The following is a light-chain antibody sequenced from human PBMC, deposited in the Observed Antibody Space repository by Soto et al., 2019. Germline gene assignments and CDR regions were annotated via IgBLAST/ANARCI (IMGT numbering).Light chain of an antibody. V-gene: IGKV3-11*01. CDR3: QQRSNWPPWT. J-gene: IGKJ1*01. CDR2: DAS. CDR1: QSVSSY. Sequence: EIVLTQSPATLSLSPGERATLSCRASQSVSSYLAWYQQKPGQAPRLLIYDASNRATGIPARFSGSGSRTDFTLTISSLAPEDFAVYYCQQRSNWPPWTFGQGTKVAIK.